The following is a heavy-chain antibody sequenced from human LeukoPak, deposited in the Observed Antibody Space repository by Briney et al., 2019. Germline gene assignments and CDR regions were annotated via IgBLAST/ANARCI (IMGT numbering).Heavy chain of an antibody. J-gene: IGHJ4*02. V-gene: IGHV3-21*04. D-gene: IGHD6-19*01. Sequence: GGSLRLSCAASGFTFSSYSMNWVRQAPGKGLEWVSSISSSSSYIYYADSVKGRFTISRDNAKNSLYLQMDSLRVEDTAFYYCAKDNRRHYTSGPNPDSLHWGQGALVTVSS. CDR1: GFTFSSYS. CDR2: ISSSSSYI. CDR3: AKDNRRHYTSGPNPDSLH.